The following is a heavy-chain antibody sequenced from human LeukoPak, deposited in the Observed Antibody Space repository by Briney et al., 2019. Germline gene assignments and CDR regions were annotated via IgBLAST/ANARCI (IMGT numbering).Heavy chain of an antibody. Sequence: SQTLSLTCTVSGGSISSGSYYWSWIRQPAGKGLERIGRIYTSGSTNYNPSLKSRVTISVDTSKNQFSLKLSSVTAADTAVHYCASGGVVADPYFDYWGQGTLVTVSS. CDR3: ASGGVVADPYFDY. J-gene: IGHJ4*02. CDR1: GGSISSGSYY. CDR2: IYTSGST. V-gene: IGHV4-61*02. D-gene: IGHD2-15*01.